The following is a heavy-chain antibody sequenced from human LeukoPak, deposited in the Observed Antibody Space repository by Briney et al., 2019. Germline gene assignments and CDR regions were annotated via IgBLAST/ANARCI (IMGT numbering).Heavy chain of an antibody. V-gene: IGHV4-34*01. J-gene: IGHJ5*02. CDR2: ISQSGST. CDR3: ARGRWLQYET. Sequence: SETLSLTCGVYGESFSGDYWSWIRQPSGKGLEWIGEISQSGSTNYIPSLKSRVTISVDTSKNQFSLKLISVTAADTAVYYCARGRWLQYETWGQGTLVTVSS. CDR1: GESFSGDY. D-gene: IGHD5-24*01.